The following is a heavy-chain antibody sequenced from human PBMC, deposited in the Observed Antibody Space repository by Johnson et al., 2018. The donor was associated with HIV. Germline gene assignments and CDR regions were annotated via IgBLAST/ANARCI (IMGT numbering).Heavy chain of an antibody. CDR3: AKLVGATHPLDI. V-gene: IGHV3-30*02. CDR1: GFNFSNYG. J-gene: IGHJ3*02. Sequence: VQLVESGGGVVQPGGSLRLSCVASGFNFSNYGMHWVRQAPGKGLEWVAFIRYDGNNRNYADSGKGRFSISRDNSKNTLDLQMNRLRTEDTALYYCAKLVGATHPLDIWGQGSMVTFSS. D-gene: IGHD1-26*01. CDR2: IRYDGNNR.